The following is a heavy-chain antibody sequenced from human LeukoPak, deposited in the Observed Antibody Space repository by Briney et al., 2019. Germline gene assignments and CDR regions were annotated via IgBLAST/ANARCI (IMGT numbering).Heavy chain of an antibody. CDR1: GYTFTGYC. Sequence: ASVKVSCKASGYTFTGYCMHWVRQAPGQGLEWMGRINPNSGGTNYAQKFQGRVTMTRDTSISTAYMELSRLRSDDTAVYYCARVPDFWSGNQGYFDYWGQGTLVTVSS. J-gene: IGHJ4*02. CDR2: INPNSGGT. V-gene: IGHV1-2*06. D-gene: IGHD3-3*01. CDR3: ARVPDFWSGNQGYFDY.